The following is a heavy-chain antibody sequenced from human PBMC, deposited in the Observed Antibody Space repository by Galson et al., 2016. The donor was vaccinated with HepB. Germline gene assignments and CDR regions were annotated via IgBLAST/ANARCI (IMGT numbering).Heavy chain of an antibody. CDR3: TRVHREGIAAAGLQI. Sequence: SLRLSCAASGFPSSNYWMHWVRQAPGKGPVWVSRINSDGSSTTYADSVKGRFTISRDNAKNTLYLQMNSLRAEDAALYYCTRVHREGIAAAGLQIWGQGTLAIVSS. J-gene: IGHJ4*02. CDR2: INSDGSST. V-gene: IGHV3-74*01. D-gene: IGHD6-13*01. CDR1: GFPSSNYW.